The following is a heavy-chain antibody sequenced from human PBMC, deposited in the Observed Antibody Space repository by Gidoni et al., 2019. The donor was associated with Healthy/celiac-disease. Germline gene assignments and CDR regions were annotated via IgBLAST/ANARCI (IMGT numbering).Heavy chain of an antibody. CDR1: AGTLRSRSYY. CDR3: ARHYIVLMVYAINWFDP. Sequence: QLPLQESCPGLVQPSETLSLTFTVPAGTLRSRSYYWGWIRQPPGKGLEWIGSIYYSGSTYYNPSLKSRVTISVDTSKNQFSLKLSSVTAADTAVYYCARHYIVLMVYAINWFDPWGQGTLVTVSS. V-gene: IGHV4-39*01. D-gene: IGHD2-8*01. CDR2: IYYSGST. J-gene: IGHJ5*02.